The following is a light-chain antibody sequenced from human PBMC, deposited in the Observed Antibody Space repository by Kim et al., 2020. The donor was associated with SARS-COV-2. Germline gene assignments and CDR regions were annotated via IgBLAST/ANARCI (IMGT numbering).Light chain of an antibody. V-gene: IGKV3-15*01. CDR3: QQYDNWPPLT. CDR1: QSINSN. CDR2: GAS. J-gene: IGKJ4*01. Sequence: EIVMTQSPATLSVPPGERATLSCRASQSINSNLAWYQQKPGQAPRLLIYGASSRATAIPARFSGSGSGTEFTLTISSLQSEDFAVYYCQQYDNWPPLTFGGGTKVDIK.